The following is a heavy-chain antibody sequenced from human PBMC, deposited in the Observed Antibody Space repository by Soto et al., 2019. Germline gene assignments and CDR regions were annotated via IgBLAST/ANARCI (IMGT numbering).Heavy chain of an antibody. CDR1: GFILSDCA. CDR2: ISSSSSVI. V-gene: IGHV3-48*01. J-gene: IGHJ6*03. CDR3: ARDLSWSCKWYYYMDV. D-gene: IGHD3-3*01. Sequence: EVQLVESGGGLVQPGGSLRLSCATSGFILSDCAMNWVRQAPGKGLEWVSYISSSSSVIDYADSVKGRFTVARDNARNSLYLPINRLRAEDTPVYYCARDLSWSCKWYYYMDVRGTGTTVTVS.